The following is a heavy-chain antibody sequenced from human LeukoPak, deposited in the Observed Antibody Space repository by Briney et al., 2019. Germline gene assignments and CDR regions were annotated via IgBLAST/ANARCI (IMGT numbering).Heavy chain of an antibody. V-gene: IGHV3-21*01. CDR2: ISSSSYI. Sequence: GRSLRLSCAASGFTFSSYSMNWVRQAPGKGLEWVSSISSSSYIYYADSVKGRFTISRDNAKNSLYLQMNSLRAEDTAVYYCARKVRWLYDYWGQGTLVTVSS. D-gene: IGHD3-22*01. CDR3: ARKVRWLYDY. CDR1: GFTFSSYS. J-gene: IGHJ4*02.